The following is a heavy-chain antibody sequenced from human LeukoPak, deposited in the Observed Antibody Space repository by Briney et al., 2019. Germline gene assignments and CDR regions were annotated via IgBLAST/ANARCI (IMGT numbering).Heavy chain of an antibody. J-gene: IGHJ4*02. Sequence: GGSLRLSCAASGISFSSSYMSWVRQAPGKGLEWVSVVYGGGSTYYADSVKRRFTISIDNSKNTLYLQMNSLRAEDTAVYYCTWERGSSSSWSYYFDSWGQGTLVTVSS. CDR2: VYGGGST. CDR3: TWERGSSSSWSYYFDS. D-gene: IGHD6-13*01. CDR1: GISFSSSY. V-gene: IGHV3-53*01.